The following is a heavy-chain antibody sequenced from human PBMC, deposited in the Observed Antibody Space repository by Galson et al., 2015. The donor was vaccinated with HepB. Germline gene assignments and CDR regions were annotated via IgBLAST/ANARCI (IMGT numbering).Heavy chain of an antibody. CDR3: ARVIGTGSDS. D-gene: IGHD3-10*01. Sequence: SVKVSCKVSGYTFTIYAIQWVRQAPGQSLEWVGWINPDNGHTRYSQKFEGRVTITSDTSASTAYMELSSLRSEDTAVYYCARVIGTGSDSWGQGTLVTVSS. CDR2: INPDNGHT. CDR1: GYTFTIYA. V-gene: IGHV1-3*01. J-gene: IGHJ4*02.